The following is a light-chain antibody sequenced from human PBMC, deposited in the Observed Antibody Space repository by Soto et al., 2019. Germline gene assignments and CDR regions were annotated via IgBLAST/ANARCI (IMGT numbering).Light chain of an antibody. Sequence: DIQRTQSPSTLSASVGDRVTITCRASQSISNWLAWYQQKPGKAPTLLIYDVSRLGSGVPSRFSGSGSGTHFILTISNLQPEDFATYYCQQFNSLFGQGTRLEIK. CDR1: QSISNW. J-gene: IGKJ5*01. V-gene: IGKV1-5*01. CDR2: DVS. CDR3: QQFNSL.